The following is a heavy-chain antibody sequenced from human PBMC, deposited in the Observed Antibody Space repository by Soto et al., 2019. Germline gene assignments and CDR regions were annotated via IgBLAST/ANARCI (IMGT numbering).Heavy chain of an antibody. V-gene: IGHV4-59*12. D-gene: IGHD6-19*01. J-gene: IGHJ4*02. Sequence: ETLSLTCTVSGGPIAPFYWTWIRQSPGKGLESIGYVYYNGSTNYNPALKGRVTISLDTSKSQFSLRLSSVTAADTAVYYCARTRGRGQWRDFYFDFWGQGSLVTVSS. CDR3: ARTRGRGQWRDFYFDF. CDR1: GGPIAPFY. CDR2: VYYNGST.